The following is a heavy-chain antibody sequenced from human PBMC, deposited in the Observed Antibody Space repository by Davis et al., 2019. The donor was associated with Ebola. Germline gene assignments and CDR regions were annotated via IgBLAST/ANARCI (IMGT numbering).Heavy chain of an antibody. V-gene: IGHV1-2*02. Sequence: ASVKVSCKASGYTFTGYYMHWVRQAPGQGLEWMGWINPNSGGTNYAQKFQGRVTMTRDTSISTAYMELSRLRSDDTAVYYCARGYSSSWYDCCGELWGEYYFDYWGQGTLVTVSS. CDR1: GYTFTGYY. CDR2: INPNSGGT. CDR3: ARGYSSSWYDCCGELWGEYYFDY. D-gene: IGHD6-13*01. J-gene: IGHJ4*02.